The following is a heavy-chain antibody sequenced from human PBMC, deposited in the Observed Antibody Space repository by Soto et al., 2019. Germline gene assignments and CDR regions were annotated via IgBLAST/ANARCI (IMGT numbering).Heavy chain of an antibody. D-gene: IGHD3-9*01. CDR3: ARHFDVDPSLDHYYFDL. V-gene: IGHV4-4*07. Sequence: QVQLQESGPGLVKPSETLSLTCTVSGVSITPYFWSWIRQPAGEAPEWLGHIYASGRTTYNPSLKSRVTMFLSQPQVSLRLTSVTAADTAVYYCARHFDVDPSLDHYYFDLWGRGALVTVSS. J-gene: IGHJ2*01. CDR2: IYASGRT. CDR1: GVSITPYF.